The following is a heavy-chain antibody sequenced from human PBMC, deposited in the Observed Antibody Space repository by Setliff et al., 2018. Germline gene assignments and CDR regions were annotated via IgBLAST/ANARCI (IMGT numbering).Heavy chain of an antibody. Sequence: GASVKVSCKASGYTFPSYGISWVRQAPGQGLEWMGGIIPIFGSANYARKFQGRVTVTADESTSTAYMELSSLRSEDTAVYYCARERGDIVTTTSYYYYLDVWGKGTTVTVSS. J-gene: IGHJ6*03. CDR3: ARERGDIVTTTSYYYYLDV. D-gene: IGHD5-12*01. CDR1: GYTFPSYG. V-gene: IGHV1-69*13. CDR2: IIPIFGSA.